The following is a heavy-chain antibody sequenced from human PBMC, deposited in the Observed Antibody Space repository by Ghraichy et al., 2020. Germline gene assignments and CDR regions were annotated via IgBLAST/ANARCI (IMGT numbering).Heavy chain of an antibody. CDR2: IDLTSSYI. CDR1: GFPFSDYS. V-gene: IGHV3-21*01. CDR3: ARDRLPLNGDFVS. D-gene: IGHD2-21*02. Sequence: GGSLSLSCVASGFPFSDYSMNWVRQAPGKGLEWVSSIDLTSSYIYYADSLKGRFTTSRDNARNSLYLQMNSLRAEDTAVYYCARDRLPLNGDFVSWGQGSVVTVSS. J-gene: IGHJ5*01.